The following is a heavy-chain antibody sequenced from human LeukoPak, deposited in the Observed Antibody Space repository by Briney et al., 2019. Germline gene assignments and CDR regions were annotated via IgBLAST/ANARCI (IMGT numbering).Heavy chain of an antibody. D-gene: IGHD6-19*01. J-gene: IGHJ4*02. CDR2: IWYDGQTK. CDR3: AREWGRIAVAGGPGY. Sequence: GGSLRLSCEASGFIFSNYGMHWVRQAPGKGLEWLALIWYDGQTKFYADSVKGRFTISRDNSGNTLFLHMTSLRVEDTAVYYCAREWGRIAVAGGPGYWGQGALVTVSS. V-gene: IGHV3-33*01. CDR1: GFIFSNYG.